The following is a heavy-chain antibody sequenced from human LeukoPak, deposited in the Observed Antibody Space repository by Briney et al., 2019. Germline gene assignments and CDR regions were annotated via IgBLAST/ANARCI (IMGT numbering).Heavy chain of an antibody. D-gene: IGHD2-2*01. Sequence: GGSLRLSCAASGFIFDDYGMSWVRQAPGKGLEWVSGINWNGGSTGYVDSVKGRFTISRDNAKNSLYLQMNSLRAEGTALYYCARVRYCSSTSCYFSAFDIWGQGTMVTVSS. CDR2: INWNGGST. J-gene: IGHJ3*02. CDR1: GFIFDDYG. CDR3: ARVRYCSSTSCYFSAFDI. V-gene: IGHV3-20*04.